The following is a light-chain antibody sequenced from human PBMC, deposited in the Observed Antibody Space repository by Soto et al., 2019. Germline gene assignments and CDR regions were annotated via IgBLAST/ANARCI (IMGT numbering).Light chain of an antibody. V-gene: IGKV1-39*01. CDR3: QQSYSSPFT. Sequence: DIQMTQSPSSLSASVGDRVTITCRARQTISNYLNWYQQKPVKAPKLLIYGASSLQSGVPSRFSGSGSGTHFTLTISSLQPEDFATYYCQQSYSSPFTFGPGTKVDIK. J-gene: IGKJ3*01. CDR2: GAS. CDR1: QTISNY.